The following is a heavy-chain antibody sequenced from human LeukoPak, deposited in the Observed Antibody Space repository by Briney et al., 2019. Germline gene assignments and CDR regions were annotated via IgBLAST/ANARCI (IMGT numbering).Heavy chain of an antibody. CDR2: IYHSGNT. Sequence: SETLSLTCTVSGYSISSGYYWGWIRQPPGKGLEWIGSIYHSGNTYYNPSLKSRVTISVDTSKNQFSLKLSSVTAADTAVYYCAREGSGSYYYYYYMDVWGKGTTVTVSS. CDR1: GYSISSGYY. CDR3: AREGSGSYYYYYYMDV. D-gene: IGHD1-26*01. J-gene: IGHJ6*03. V-gene: IGHV4-38-2*02.